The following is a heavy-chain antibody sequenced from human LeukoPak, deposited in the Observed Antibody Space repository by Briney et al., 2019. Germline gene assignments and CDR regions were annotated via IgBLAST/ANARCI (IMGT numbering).Heavy chain of an antibody. CDR3: ARDHSSGWYRPHDAFDI. CDR2: IIPIFGTA. V-gene: IGHV1-69*06. CDR1: GGTFTSYA. J-gene: IGHJ3*02. D-gene: IGHD6-19*01. Sequence: SVKVSCKASGGTFTSYAISWVRQAPGQGLEWMGGIIPIFGTANYAQKFQGRVTITADKSTSTAYMELSSLRSEDTAVYYCARDHSSGWYRPHDAFDIWGQGTMVTVSS.